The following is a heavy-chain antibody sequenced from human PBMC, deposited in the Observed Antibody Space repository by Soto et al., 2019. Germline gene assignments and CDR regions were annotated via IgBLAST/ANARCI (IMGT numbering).Heavy chain of an antibody. J-gene: IGHJ5*02. D-gene: IGHD1-26*01. CDR1: GCSISSGGYY. CDR3: ARGETVNTSGWFDP. Sequence: PSETLSLTCTVSGCSISSGGYYWSWIRQHPGKGLEWIGYIYYSGSTYYNPSLKSRVTISVDTSKNQFSLKLSSVTAADTAVYYCARGETVNTSGWFDPWGQGTLVT. CDR2: IYYSGST. V-gene: IGHV4-31*03.